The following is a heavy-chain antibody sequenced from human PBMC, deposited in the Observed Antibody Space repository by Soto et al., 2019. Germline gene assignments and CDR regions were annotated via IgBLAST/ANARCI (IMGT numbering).Heavy chain of an antibody. V-gene: IGHV6-1*01. Sequence: PSQTLSLTCAISGDSVSSNSAAWNWIRQSPSRGLEWLGRTYYRSKWYNDYAVSVKSRITINPDTSKNQFSLQLNSVTPEDTAVYYCARDIPAPVVAAYGEGYYYYYGMDVCGQGTTVTAP. CDR1: GDSVSSNSAA. CDR2: TYYRSKWYN. D-gene: IGHD2-15*01. J-gene: IGHJ6*02. CDR3: ARDIPAPVVAAYGEGYYYYYGMDV.